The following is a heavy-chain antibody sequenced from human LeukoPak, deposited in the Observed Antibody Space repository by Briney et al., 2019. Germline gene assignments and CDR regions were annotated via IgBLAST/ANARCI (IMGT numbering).Heavy chain of an antibody. CDR3: ARPHDTVPTGY. CDR2: INSDGSST. D-gene: IGHD4-17*01. CDR1: GFAFSSDW. Sequence: PGGSLRLSCAASGFAFSSDWMHWVRQAPGKGLMWVSRINSDGSSTAYADYVKGRFTISRDNAKNTPYLQMNSLRAEDTAVYYCARPHDTVPTGYWGQGTLVTVSS. J-gene: IGHJ4*02. V-gene: IGHV3-74*01.